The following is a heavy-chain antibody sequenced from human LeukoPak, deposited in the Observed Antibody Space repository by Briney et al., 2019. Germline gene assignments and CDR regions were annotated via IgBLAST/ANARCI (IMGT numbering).Heavy chain of an antibody. J-gene: IGHJ5*02. CDR1: GFTFSKDD. CDR3: ARNWFDP. CDR2: IYSGGST. V-gene: IGHV3-53*05. Sequence: GGSLRLSCAASGFTFSKDDFHWVRQAPGKGLEWVSVIYSGGSTYYADSVKGRFTISRDKSKNTVYLQMNSLRFEDTAMYYCARNWFDPWGQGTLVTVSS.